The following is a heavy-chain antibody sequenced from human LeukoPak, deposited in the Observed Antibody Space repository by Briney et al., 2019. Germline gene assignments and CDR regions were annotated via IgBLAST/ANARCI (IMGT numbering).Heavy chain of an antibody. D-gene: IGHD3-22*01. Sequence: SETLSLTCAVYGGSFSGYYWSWIRQPPGKGLEWIGEINHSGSTNYNPSLKSRVTISVDTSKNQFSLKLSSVTAADTTVYYCARDVMYYYDSSGYGWFDPWGQGTLVTVSS. V-gene: IGHV4-34*01. CDR1: GGSFSGYY. J-gene: IGHJ5*02. CDR2: INHSGST. CDR3: ARDVMYYYDSSGYGWFDP.